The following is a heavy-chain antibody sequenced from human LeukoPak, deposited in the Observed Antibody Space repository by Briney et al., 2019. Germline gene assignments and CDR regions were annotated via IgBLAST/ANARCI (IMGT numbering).Heavy chain of an antibody. CDR1: GFTFSGSA. V-gene: IGHV3-73*01. Sequence: GGSLRLSCAASGFTFSGSAMHWVRQASGKGLEWVGRIRSKANSYATAYAASVKGRFTISRDDSKNTAYLQMNSLKTEDTAVYYCTSGYSGYDRTDAFDIWGQGTMVTVSS. D-gene: IGHD5-12*01. CDR3: TSGYSGYDRTDAFDI. J-gene: IGHJ3*02. CDR2: IRSKANSYAT.